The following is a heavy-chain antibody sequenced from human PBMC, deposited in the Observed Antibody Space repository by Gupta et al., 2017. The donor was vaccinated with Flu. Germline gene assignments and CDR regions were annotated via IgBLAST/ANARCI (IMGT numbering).Heavy chain of an antibody. Sequence: QVQLQESGPGLVKPSETLSLTCTVSGGSISSYYWSWIRQPPGKGLEWIGYIYYSGSTNYNPSLKSRVTISVDTSKNQFSLKLSSVTAADTAVYYCARGGEIVVVPAAILGWFDPWGQGTLVTVSS. V-gene: IGHV4-59*01. D-gene: IGHD2-2*02. CDR3: ARGGEIVVVPAAILGWFDP. CDR1: GGSISSYY. CDR2: IYYSGST. J-gene: IGHJ5*02.